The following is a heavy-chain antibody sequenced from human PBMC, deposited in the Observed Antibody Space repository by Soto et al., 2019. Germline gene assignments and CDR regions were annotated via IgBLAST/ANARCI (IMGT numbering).Heavy chain of an antibody. J-gene: IGHJ2*01. V-gene: IGHV3-9*01. Sequence: PGGSLRLSCAASGFNFDDHAMHWVRQPPGKGLEWVAHISWNGDVKTYAASVEGRFIISRDNAKSSVYLQMNSLRPEDTGFYFCAKDRGFEYPSEFNWYFDLWGRGTLVTVSS. CDR2: ISWNGDVK. CDR1: GFNFDDHA. D-gene: IGHD3-10*01. CDR3: AKDRGFEYPSEFNWYFDL.